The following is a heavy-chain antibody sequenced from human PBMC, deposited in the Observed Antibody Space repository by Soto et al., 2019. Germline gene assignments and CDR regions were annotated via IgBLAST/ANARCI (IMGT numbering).Heavy chain of an antibody. Sequence: EVPLVESGGGLVKPGGSLRLSCAASGFTFDIAWMSWVRQAPGKGLEWVGRIQSKTDGETTDYTTPVKGRFTISRDDSRNTLHLQMNSLQTEDTAVYYCTTDRNGGLDYWGQGTLVTVSS. V-gene: IGHV3-15*01. CDR3: TTDRNGGLDY. CDR1: GFTFDIAW. D-gene: IGHD3-10*01. J-gene: IGHJ4*02. CDR2: IQSKTDGETT.